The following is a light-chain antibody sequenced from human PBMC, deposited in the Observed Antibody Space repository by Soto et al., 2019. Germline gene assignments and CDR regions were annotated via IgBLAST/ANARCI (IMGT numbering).Light chain of an antibody. CDR1: HSVSTY. Sequence: ETVLTQSPATLSLSPGEGATPSCRASHSVSTYLAWYQQKPGQTPRLLIYDASTRATGIPARFSGSGSGTDFTLNISSLEPEDFAVYYCQQHTNWPLTFGGGTKVDIK. CDR3: QQHTNWPLT. V-gene: IGKV3-11*01. J-gene: IGKJ4*01. CDR2: DAS.